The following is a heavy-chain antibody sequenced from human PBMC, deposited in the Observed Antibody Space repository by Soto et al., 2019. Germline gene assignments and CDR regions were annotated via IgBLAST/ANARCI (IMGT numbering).Heavy chain of an antibody. CDR3: AFPATADFGY. Sequence: SETLSLTCAVYGGSFSGYYWSWIRQPPGKGLEWIGEINHSGSTNYNPSLKSRVTISVDTSKNQFSLKLSSVTAADTAVYYCAFPATADFGYWGKGILVTVSS. D-gene: IGHD6-13*01. V-gene: IGHV4-34*01. J-gene: IGHJ4*02. CDR1: GGSFSGYY. CDR2: INHSGST.